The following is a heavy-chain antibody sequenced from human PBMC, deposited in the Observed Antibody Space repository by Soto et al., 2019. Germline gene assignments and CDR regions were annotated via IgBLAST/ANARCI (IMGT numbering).Heavy chain of an antibody. CDR2: IFYSGCT. J-gene: IGHJ5*02. CDR3: ARVRYFETKGWFDT. D-gene: IGHD3-9*01. CDR1: GGSISNGEYY. Sequence: QVQLQETGPGLVKPSQTLSLTCTVSGGSISNGEYYWSWVRRPPGTGRERIAYIFYSGCTFYSPSLQSRVTVSVATSKNQFSLKLSSVTAAGTAVYYCARVRYFETKGWFDTWGQGTLVTVSS. V-gene: IGHV4-30-4*01.